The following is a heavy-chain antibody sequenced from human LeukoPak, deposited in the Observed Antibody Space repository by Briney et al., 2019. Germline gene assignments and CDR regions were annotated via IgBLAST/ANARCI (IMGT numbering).Heavy chain of an antibody. CDR3: ARLIPDSSGYYPDY. D-gene: IGHD3-22*01. CDR2: IYYSGST. Sequence: SETLSLTCTVSGGSISSSSYYWGWIRQPPGKGLEWIGSIYYSGSTNYNPSLKSRVTISVDTSKNQFSLKLSSVTAADTAVYYCARLIPDSSGYYPDYWGQGTLVTVSS. CDR1: GGSISSSSYY. V-gene: IGHV4-39*07. J-gene: IGHJ4*02.